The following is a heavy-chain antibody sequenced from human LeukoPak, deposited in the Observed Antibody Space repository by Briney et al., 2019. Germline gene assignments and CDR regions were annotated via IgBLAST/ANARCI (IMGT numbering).Heavy chain of an antibody. Sequence: GGSLRLSCAASGFTFSGSAMHWVRQASGKGLEWVGRIRSKANSYATAYAASVKGRFTISRDDSKNTAYLQMNSLKTEDTAVYYCTTKSNYDSSTYYRDWGQGSPVTVSS. CDR2: IRSKANSYAT. D-gene: IGHD3-22*01. V-gene: IGHV3-73*01. CDR3: TTKSNYDSSTYYRD. CDR1: GFTFSGSA. J-gene: IGHJ4*02.